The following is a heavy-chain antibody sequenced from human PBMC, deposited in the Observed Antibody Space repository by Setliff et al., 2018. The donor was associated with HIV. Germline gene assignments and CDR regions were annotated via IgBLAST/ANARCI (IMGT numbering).Heavy chain of an antibody. CDR3: ARGGDPPYYFLGMDV. V-gene: IGHV1-18*01. Sequence: ASVKVSCKISGYTLTAYGLNWVRQAPGQGPEWMGWFTSYNNQAEYAPKFQGRVTMTIDTSTSTAYMELRNLKYDDTAVYYCARGGDPPYYFLGMDVWGQGTKVTVS. CDR2: FTSYNNQA. D-gene: IGHD3-10*01. J-gene: IGHJ6*02. CDR1: GYTLTAYG.